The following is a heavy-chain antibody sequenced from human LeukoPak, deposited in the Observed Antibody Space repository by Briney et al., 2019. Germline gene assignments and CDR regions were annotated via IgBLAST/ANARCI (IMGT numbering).Heavy chain of an antibody. D-gene: IGHD3-9*01. CDR3: AKGAGVSPYDILIGIDV. Sequence: GGSLRLSCAASGFTFSSYAMSWVRQAPGKGLEWVSAISGSGGSTYYVDSVKGRFTISRDNSKNTLYLQMTSLRAEDTAVYYCAKGAGVSPYDILIGIDVWGQGTTDTVSS. CDR2: ISGSGGST. V-gene: IGHV3-23*01. CDR1: GFTFSSYA. J-gene: IGHJ6*02.